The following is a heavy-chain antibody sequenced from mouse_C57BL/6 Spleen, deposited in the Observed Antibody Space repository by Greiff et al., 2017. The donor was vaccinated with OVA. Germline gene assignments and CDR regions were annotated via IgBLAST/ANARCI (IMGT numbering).Heavy chain of an antibody. CDR2: IYPVSGET. CDR3: GRGKVYYDYEVYFDY. J-gene: IGHJ2*01. CDR1: GYTFTDHI. Sequence: QVQLQQSGAELASPGASVTLSCKASGYTFTDHIMNWVKKRPGQGLEWIGRIYPVSGETNYNQKFMGKATFSVDRSSSTVYMVLNSLTSEDPAVYYCGRGKVYYDYEVYFDYWGQGTTLTVSS. D-gene: IGHD2-4*01. V-gene: IGHV1-11*01.